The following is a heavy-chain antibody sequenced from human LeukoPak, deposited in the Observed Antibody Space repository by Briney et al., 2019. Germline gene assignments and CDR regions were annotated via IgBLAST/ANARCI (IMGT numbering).Heavy chain of an antibody. CDR2: IYYSGST. V-gene: IGHV4-31*03. CDR3: ARDGGWLGSYDY. D-gene: IGHD6-19*01. J-gene: IGHJ4*02. CDR1: GGSISSGGYY. Sequence: SEALSLTCTVSGGSISSGGYYWSWIRQHPGKGLEWIGYIYYSGSTYYNPSLKSRVTISVDTSKNQFSLKLSSVTAADTAVYYCARDGGWLGSYDYWGQGTLVTVSS.